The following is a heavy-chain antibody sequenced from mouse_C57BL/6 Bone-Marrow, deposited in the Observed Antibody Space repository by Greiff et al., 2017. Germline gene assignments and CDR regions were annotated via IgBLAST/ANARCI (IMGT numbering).Heavy chain of an antibody. V-gene: IGHV1-4*01. Sequence: QVQLQQSGAELARPGASVKMSCKASGYTFTSYTMHWVKQRPGQGLEWIGYINPSSGYTKYNQKFKDKATLTADKSSSTAYMQLSSLTSEDSAVYYCAREGEFITTVVAPSWFAYWGQGTLVTVSA. CDR2: INPSSGYT. J-gene: IGHJ3*01. CDR1: GYTFTSYT. CDR3: AREGEFITTVVAPSWFAY. D-gene: IGHD1-1*01.